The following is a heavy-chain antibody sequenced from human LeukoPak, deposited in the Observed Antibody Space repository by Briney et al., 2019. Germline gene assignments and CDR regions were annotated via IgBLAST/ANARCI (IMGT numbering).Heavy chain of an antibody. J-gene: IGHJ4*02. CDR2: ISYDGHAK. CDR3: AREVGMTDY. CDR1: GFTFSSYA. Sequence: GGSLRLSCAASGFTFSSYAIHWARQAPGKGLEWVAVISYDGHAKYYADSVKGRFTISRDNSKNTLYLQMNSLRPEDTAVYYCAREVGMTDYWGQGTLVTVSS. V-gene: IGHV3-30-3*01.